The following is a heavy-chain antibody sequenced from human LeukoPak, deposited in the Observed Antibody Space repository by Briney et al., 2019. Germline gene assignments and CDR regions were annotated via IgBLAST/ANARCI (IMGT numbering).Heavy chain of an antibody. Sequence: PGGSLRLSCEGSGFTISSYAMSWVRQAPGKGLEWVSAINGGGGLTYYADSVKGRFTISRDNSKNTLYLQMNSLRAEDTAVYYCAKSGGGDCTGDYCINWFDPWGQGTLVTASS. CDR3: AKSGGGDCTGDYCINWFDP. J-gene: IGHJ5*02. V-gene: IGHV3-23*01. D-gene: IGHD2-8*02. CDR1: GFTISSYA. CDR2: INGGGGLT.